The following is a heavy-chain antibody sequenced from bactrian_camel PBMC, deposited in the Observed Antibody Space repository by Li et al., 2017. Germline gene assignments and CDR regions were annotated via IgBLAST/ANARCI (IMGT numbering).Heavy chain of an antibody. V-gene: IGHV3S1*01. D-gene: IGHD6*01. Sequence: HVQLVESGGGSVQAGGSLRLSCAASGNTDSSALLGWLRQAPGKKRVGVAAIRTTGGGNPYYDPSVKGRFTISRDSARNTFYLQMNNLQPDDTATYYCAEGRGSRGEHCYSLNYWGQGTQVTVSS. CDR1: GNTDSSAL. CDR3: AEGRGSRGEHCYSLNY. J-gene: IGHJ4*01. CDR2: IRTTGGGNP.